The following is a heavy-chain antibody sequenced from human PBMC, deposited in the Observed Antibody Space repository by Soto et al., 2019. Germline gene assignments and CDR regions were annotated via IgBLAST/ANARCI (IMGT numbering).Heavy chain of an antibody. CDR2: INHSGST. CDR3: ARAKSDSPDY. V-gene: IGHV4-34*01. CDR1: GGSFSGYY. Sequence: SETLSLTCAVYGGSFSGYYWSWIRQPPGKGLEWIGEINHSGSTNYNPSLKSRVTISVDTSKNQFSLKLSSVTAADTAVYYCARAKSDSPDYWGQGTLVT. J-gene: IGHJ4*02. D-gene: IGHD3-22*01.